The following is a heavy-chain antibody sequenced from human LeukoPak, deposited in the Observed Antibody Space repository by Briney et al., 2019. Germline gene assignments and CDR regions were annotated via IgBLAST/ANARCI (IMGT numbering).Heavy chain of an antibody. CDR1: GFTFSDYY. Sequence: TGGSLRLSCAASGFTFSDYYMDWVRQAPGKGLEWVGRTRNKADSYTTEYAASVKGRFTISRVDSKNSLYLQMNSLKTEDTAVYYCARVRGFSYGPGGFFDYWGQGTLVTVSS. J-gene: IGHJ4*02. V-gene: IGHV3-72*01. CDR2: TRNKADSYTT. D-gene: IGHD5-18*01. CDR3: ARVRGFSYGPGGFFDY.